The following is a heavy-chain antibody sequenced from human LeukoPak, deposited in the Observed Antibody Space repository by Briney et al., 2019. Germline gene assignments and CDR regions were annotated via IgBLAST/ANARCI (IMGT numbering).Heavy chain of an antibody. V-gene: IGHV3-23*01. D-gene: IGHD1-7*01. CDR2: ISGSGSST. CDR3: AKDDDWNYWGY. J-gene: IGHJ4*02. CDR1: GFTFSSYA. Sequence: GGSLRLSCAASGFTFSSYAMSWVRQAPGKGLAWVSAISGSGSSTYYVDSVKGRFTISRDNSKNTLYLQMNSLRADDTAVYYCAKDDDWNYWGYWGQGTLVTVSS.